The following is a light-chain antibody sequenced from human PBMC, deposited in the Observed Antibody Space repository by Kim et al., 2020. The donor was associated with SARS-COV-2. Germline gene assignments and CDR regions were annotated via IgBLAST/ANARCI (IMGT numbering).Light chain of an antibody. J-gene: IGKJ5*01. CDR2: AAS. CDR3: QQSYSPPQIT. Sequence: DIQMTQSPSSLSASVGDRVIITCRASQSISNYLNWYQQRPGKAPKLLISAASGLQSGVPSRFSASGSGTDFTLTISSLQPEDFATYYCQQSYSPPQITFGQGTRLEIK. V-gene: IGKV1-39*01. CDR1: QSISNY.